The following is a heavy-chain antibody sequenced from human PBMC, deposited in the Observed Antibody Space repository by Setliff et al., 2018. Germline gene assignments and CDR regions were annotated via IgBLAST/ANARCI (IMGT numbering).Heavy chain of an antibody. CDR3: SRLVRYCTTTTCQRASGGEF. CDR2: ISAYSGNT. CDR1: GYKFNDYA. Sequence: ASVKVSCKTSGYKFNDYAISWVRQGPGQGLEWMGWISAYSGNTYYAQKLHDRVTLTTDTSTSTAYVELRSLGTDDTAVYYCSRLVRYCTTTTCQRASGGEFWGQGTLVTVSS. J-gene: IGHJ4*02. V-gene: IGHV1-18*01. D-gene: IGHD2-2*01.